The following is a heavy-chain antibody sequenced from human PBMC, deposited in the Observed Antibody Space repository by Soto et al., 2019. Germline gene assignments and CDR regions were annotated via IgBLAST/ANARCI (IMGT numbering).Heavy chain of an antibody. D-gene: IGHD3-3*01. CDR1: GGSISSGDYY. CDR2: IYYSGST. Sequence: SETLSLTCTVSGGSISSGDYYWSWIRQPPGKGLEWIGYIYYSGSTYYNPSLKSRVTISVDTSKNQFSLKLSSVTAADTAVYYCAREHYDFWSGLLGGMDVWGQATTVTVSS. V-gene: IGHV4-30-4*01. CDR3: AREHYDFWSGLLGGMDV. J-gene: IGHJ6*02.